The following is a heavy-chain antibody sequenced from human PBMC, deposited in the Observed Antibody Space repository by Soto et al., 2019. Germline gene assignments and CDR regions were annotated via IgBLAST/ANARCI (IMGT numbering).Heavy chain of an antibody. V-gene: IGHV4-61*01. J-gene: IGHJ3*02. CDR3: ARQTPGDNAFDI. D-gene: IGHD7-27*01. Sequence: SETLSLTCTVSGGSGSSGSYYWSWIRQPPGKGLEWIGYIYYSGSTNYNPSLKSRVTISVDTSKNQFSLKLSSVTAADTAVYYCARQTPGDNAFDIWGQGTMVTVSS. CDR2: IYYSGST. CDR1: GGSGSSGSYY.